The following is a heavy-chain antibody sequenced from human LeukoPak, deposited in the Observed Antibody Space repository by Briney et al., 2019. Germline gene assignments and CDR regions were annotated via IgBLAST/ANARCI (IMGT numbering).Heavy chain of an antibody. CDR2: INPNSGGT. CDR1: GYTFTDYY. V-gene: IGHV1-2*06. Sequence: ASVKISCKVSGYTFTDYYMHWVRQAPGQGLEWMGRINPNSGGTNYAQKFQGRVTMTGDTSISTAYMELSRLRSDDTAVYYCAREQQLALDYWGQGTLVTVSS. D-gene: IGHD6-13*01. J-gene: IGHJ4*02. CDR3: AREQQLALDY.